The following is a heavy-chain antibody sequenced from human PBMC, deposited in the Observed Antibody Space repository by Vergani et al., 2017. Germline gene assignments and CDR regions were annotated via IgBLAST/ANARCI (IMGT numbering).Heavy chain of an antibody. Sequence: QLQLQESGPGLVTPSATLSLTCSVSGDSIRCSNYYWGWIRQPPGKGLEWIASIYYSGSTYYKPSLKSRVPISVDTSKNQFSLKLSSVTAADTAVYFCARHSTVEWLVKLGWIDPWGQGILVTVSS. V-gene: IGHV4-39*01. J-gene: IGHJ5*02. CDR3: ARHSTVEWLVKLGWIDP. CDR1: GDSIRCSNYY. D-gene: IGHD6-19*01. CDR2: IYYSGST.